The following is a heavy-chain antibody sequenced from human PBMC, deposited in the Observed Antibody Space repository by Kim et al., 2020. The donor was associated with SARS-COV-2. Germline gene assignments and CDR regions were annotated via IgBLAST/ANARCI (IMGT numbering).Heavy chain of an antibody. CDR1: GYTFTGYY. J-gene: IGHJ4*02. CDR3: ARVIRETRHRLYLSGYYI. V-gene: IGHV1-2*02. Sequence: ASVKVSCKASGYTFTGYYMHWVRQAPGQGLEWMGWINPNSGGTNYAQKFQGRVTMTRDTSISTAYMELSRLRSDDTAVYYCARVIRETRHRLYLSGYYIWGQGTLVTVSS. D-gene: IGHD3-3*01. CDR2: INPNSGGT.